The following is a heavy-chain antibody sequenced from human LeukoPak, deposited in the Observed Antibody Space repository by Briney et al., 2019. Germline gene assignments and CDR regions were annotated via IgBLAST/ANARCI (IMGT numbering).Heavy chain of an antibody. Sequence: GGSLRLSCATSGFTFSSEPMNWVRQAPGKGLEWVEHIRSGGDNIHYVDSVRGRFTISRDNAKKSLYLQMNSLRAEDTAVYYCVRDVQFAFDIWGQGTMVTVSS. V-gene: IGHV3-48*01. CDR3: VRDVQFAFDI. CDR2: IRSGGDNI. CDR1: GFTFSSEP. J-gene: IGHJ3*02. D-gene: IGHD5-24*01.